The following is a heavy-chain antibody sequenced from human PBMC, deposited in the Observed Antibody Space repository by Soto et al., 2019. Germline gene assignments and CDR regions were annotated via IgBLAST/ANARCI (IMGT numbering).Heavy chain of an antibody. V-gene: IGHV3-74*01. Sequence: EVQLVESGGGLVQPGGSLRLSCVAYGFTFSNHWMHWVRQSPGQGLSGVSRVNEVGTITDYADFVEGRFTISRDNAKNTLSLQMNNLRAEDTALYYCARPRSKSSSGFDLWGQGTMVTVSS. CDR3: ARPRSKSSSGFDL. CDR1: GFTFSNHW. CDR2: VNEVGTIT. J-gene: IGHJ3*01. D-gene: IGHD6-6*01.